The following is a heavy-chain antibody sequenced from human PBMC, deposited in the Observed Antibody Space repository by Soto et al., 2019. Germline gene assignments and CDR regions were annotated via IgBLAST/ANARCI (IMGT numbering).Heavy chain of an antibody. J-gene: IGHJ4*02. D-gene: IGHD6-19*01. CDR2: INPSDGTT. CDR3: ARDKDSSARPRAEFDY. V-gene: IGHV1-46*01. CDR1: GYMFTSYF. Sequence: QGHLVQSGAEVKRPGASVRVSCESSGYMFTSYFIHWVRQAPGQGLEWVGVINPSDGTTTYAQKFQARITMTRDTSTTTVEMELSSLRSEDTAVYYCARDKDSSARPRAEFDYWGQGTLITVSS.